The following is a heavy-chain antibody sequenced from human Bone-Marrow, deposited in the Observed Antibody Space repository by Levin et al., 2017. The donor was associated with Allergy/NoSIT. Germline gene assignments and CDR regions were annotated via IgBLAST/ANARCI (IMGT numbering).Heavy chain of an antibody. CDR2: INQDGGEK. J-gene: IGHJ3*02. V-gene: IGHV3-7*03. D-gene: IGHD3-3*01. CDR1: AFTFRTYW. CDR3: ARANFEWYALDI. Sequence: LSLTCAASAFTFRTYWMSWVRQAPGKGLEWVADINQDGGEKSYVDSVKGRFTISRDNAKNSLSLQMSSLRVEDTAVYYCARANFEWYALDIWGQGTMVTVSS.